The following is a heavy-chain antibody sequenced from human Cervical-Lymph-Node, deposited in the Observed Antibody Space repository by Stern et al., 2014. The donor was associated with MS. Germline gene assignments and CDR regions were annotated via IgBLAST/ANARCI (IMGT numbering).Heavy chain of an antibody. CDR3: AREAGGGFGDYLRY. Sequence: QVQLVQSGAEVKKPGASVKVSCKASGYSFRSYGITWVRQAPGQGLEWMGCMTAYNSFIKYAQQFQGRVSMTRDTSTSIAYMELTSLRSDDTAVYYCAREAGGGFGDYLRYWGQGILVSVSS. V-gene: IGHV1-18*01. CDR2: MTAYNSFI. D-gene: IGHD4-17*01. CDR1: GYSFRSYG. J-gene: IGHJ4*02.